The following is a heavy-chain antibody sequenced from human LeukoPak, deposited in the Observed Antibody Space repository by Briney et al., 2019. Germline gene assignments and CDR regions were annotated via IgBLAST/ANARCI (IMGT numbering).Heavy chain of an antibody. Sequence: ASVKVSCKASGYTFTGYYMHWVRQAPGQGLEWMGWINPNSGGTNYAQKFQGRVTMTRDTSISTAYMELSSLRSDDTAVYYCARLPSDTAMVMEYSSSLGGGDYWGQGTLVTVSS. CDR2: INPNSGGT. CDR1: GYTFTGYY. D-gene: IGHD5-18*01. CDR3: ARLPSDTAMVMEYSSSLGGGDY. J-gene: IGHJ4*02. V-gene: IGHV1-2*02.